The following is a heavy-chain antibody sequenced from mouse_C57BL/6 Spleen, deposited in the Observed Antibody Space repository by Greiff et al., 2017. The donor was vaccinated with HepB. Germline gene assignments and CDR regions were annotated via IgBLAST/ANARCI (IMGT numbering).Heavy chain of an antibody. CDR1: GYTFTSYW. J-gene: IGHJ2*01. Sequence: VQLQQSGAELVKPGASVKLSCKASGYTFTSYWMQWVKQRPGQGLEWIGEIDPSDSYTNYNQKFKGKATLTVDTSSSTAYMQLSSLTSEDSAVYYCAKTGARGYWGQGTTLTVSS. V-gene: IGHV1-50*01. D-gene: IGHD4-1*01. CDR3: AKTGARGY. CDR2: IDPSDSYT.